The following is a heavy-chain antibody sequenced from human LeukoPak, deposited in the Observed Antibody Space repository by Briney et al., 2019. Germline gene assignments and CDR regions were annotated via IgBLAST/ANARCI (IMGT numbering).Heavy chain of an antibody. J-gene: IGHJ1*01. CDR2: ISSLSSES. Sequence: PGGSLRLSCAGSGFTFSDYYMNWVRQAPGQGLEWVSYISSLSSESNYADSVKGRFTISRDNSKNTLYLQMKSLRAEDTAVYYCARTDETAPAEDFQHWGQGTLVTVSS. CDR1: GFTFSDYY. V-gene: IGHV3-11*03. D-gene: IGHD2-21*02. CDR3: ARTDETAPAEDFQH.